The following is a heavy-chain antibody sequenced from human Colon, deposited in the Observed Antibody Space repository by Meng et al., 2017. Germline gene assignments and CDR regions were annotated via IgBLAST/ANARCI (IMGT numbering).Heavy chain of an antibody. CDR3: ARVIRGVIIASLGY. Sequence: ASVKVSCKASGYNFNAYYLHWVRQAPGQGREWLGGINPKTGGTIYAQKFQGRVTVTTDMSTDTAYMELRGLRSDDTAVYYCARVIRGVIIASLGYWGQGMLVTVSS. J-gene: IGHJ4*02. V-gene: IGHV1-2*02. D-gene: IGHD3-10*01. CDR1: GYNFNAYY. CDR2: INPKTGGT.